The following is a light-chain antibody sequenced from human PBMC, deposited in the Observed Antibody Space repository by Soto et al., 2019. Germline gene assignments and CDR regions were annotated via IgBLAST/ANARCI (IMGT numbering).Light chain of an antibody. V-gene: IGKV3-20*01. CDR1: QSVSSNY. J-gene: IGKJ1*01. Sequence: ETVLTQSPGTLSLSPGERATLSCRASQSVSSNYLAWYQQKPGQAPRLLIYGASSRATGIPVRFSGSGSGTDFTLTISRLEPEDFAVYYCQHYGSSTGTFGQGTKVEIK. CDR3: QHYGSSTGT. CDR2: GAS.